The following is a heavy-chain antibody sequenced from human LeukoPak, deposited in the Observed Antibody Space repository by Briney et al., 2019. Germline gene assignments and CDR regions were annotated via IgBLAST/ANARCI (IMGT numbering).Heavy chain of an antibody. J-gene: IGHJ1*01. V-gene: IGHV3-74*01. CDR2: IDRDGSRI. CDR3: LLIILGGSSQH. CDR1: GFTFSSYW. D-gene: IGHD3-3*01. Sequence: GGSLRLSCAVSGFTFSSYWMHWVRQAPGKGLVWVSRIDRDGSRINYADSVKGRFTTSRDNAKNTFYLQMNSLRVEDTAVYYCLLIILGGSSQHWGQGTLVTVSS.